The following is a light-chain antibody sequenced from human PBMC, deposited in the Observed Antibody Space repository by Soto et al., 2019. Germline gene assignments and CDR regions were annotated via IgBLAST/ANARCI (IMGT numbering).Light chain of an antibody. J-gene: IGKJ4*01. CDR1: QTVRNNY. V-gene: IGKV3-20*01. Sequence: SLFTHSPGTLSFSPGERSPLSCRSSQTVRNNYSSCYQQKPSHTPRLLIYDASSRATVIPDRFSGGGSRTDFTLTISRLEPEDFAVYYCQQFSIYPLTFGGGTKVDIK. CDR2: DAS. CDR3: QQFSIYPLT.